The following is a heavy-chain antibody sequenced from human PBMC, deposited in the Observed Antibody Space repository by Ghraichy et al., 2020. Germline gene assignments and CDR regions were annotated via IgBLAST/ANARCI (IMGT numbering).Heavy chain of an antibody. CDR3: ARGYYYDSSGYYS. D-gene: IGHD3-22*01. J-gene: IGHJ4*02. CDR2: IYYSGST. CDR1: GGSISSSSYY. Sequence: SETLSLTCTVSGGSISSSSYYWGWIRQPPGKGLEWIGSIYYSGSTYYNPSLKSRVTISVDTSKNQFSLKLSSVTAADTAVYYCARGYYYDSSGYYSWGQGTLVTVSS. V-gene: IGHV4-39*01.